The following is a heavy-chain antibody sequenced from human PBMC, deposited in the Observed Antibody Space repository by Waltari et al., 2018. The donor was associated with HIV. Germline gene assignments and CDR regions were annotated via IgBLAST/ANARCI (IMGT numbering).Heavy chain of an antibody. CDR2: IQYDGGNK. J-gene: IGHJ4*02. CDR1: GFTSISYG. D-gene: IGHD3-16*02. Sequence: QVQLVESGGGVVHPGGSRRLPLPAIGFTSISYGLHWGRQAPGKGVEWVTFIQYDGGNKYYADSVKGRFSSSRDNSKNTLYLQMNSLRAEDTAVYYCARKHGELSLSRGLFDYWGQGTLVTVSS. CDR3: ARKHGELSLSRGLFDY. V-gene: IGHV3-30*02.